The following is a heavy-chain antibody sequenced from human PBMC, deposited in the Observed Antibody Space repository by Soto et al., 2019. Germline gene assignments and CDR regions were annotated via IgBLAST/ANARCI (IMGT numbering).Heavy chain of an antibody. V-gene: IGHV3-9*01. CDR3: AKDRGSGSYAANYYYYGMDV. CDR2: INWNSGSI. CDR1: GFTFTYYD. J-gene: IGHJ6*02. D-gene: IGHD3-10*01. Sequence: GGSLRLSCAASGFTFTYYDMHWVRQDPDKGLEWVSGINWNSGSIGYADSVKGRFTISRDNAKTSLYLQMNSLRAEDTALYYCAKDRGSGSYAANYYYYGMDVWGQGTTVTVSS.